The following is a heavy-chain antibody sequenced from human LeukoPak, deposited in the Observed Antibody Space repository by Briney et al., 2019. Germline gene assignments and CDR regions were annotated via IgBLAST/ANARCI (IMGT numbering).Heavy chain of an antibody. CDR2: VNLQGGT. CDR1: GGSITQTNY. D-gene: IGHD6-13*01. Sequence: SGTLSLTCDVSGGSITQTNYWTWVRQPPGKGLEWIGEVNLQGGTNYNPSLLRRVAISVDTSANHVSLQMTSVTAADTAVYYCARQGGSSWSQFDYWGQGTLVTVSS. CDR3: ARQGGSSWSQFDY. V-gene: IGHV4-4*02. J-gene: IGHJ4*02.